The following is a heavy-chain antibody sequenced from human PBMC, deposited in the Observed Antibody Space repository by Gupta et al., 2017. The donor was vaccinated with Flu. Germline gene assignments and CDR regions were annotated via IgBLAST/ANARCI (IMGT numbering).Heavy chain of an antibody. CDR3: AKDGEGYSA. CDR1: GFAFSSNW. Sequence: EVQLVDSGGDLVQPGGSLRLSCAASGFAFSSNWLSWSRQAPGRGLEWVANIKVDGSETYYEDSVKGRFTISRDNAKNSLYLQMNSLRPEDTAVYYCAKDGEGYSAWGQGTRVTVSS. J-gene: IGHJ5*02. V-gene: IGHV3-7*01. CDR2: IKVDGSET. D-gene: IGHD5-24*01.